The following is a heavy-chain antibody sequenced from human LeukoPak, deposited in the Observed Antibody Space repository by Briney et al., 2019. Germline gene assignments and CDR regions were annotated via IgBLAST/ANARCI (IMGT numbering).Heavy chain of an antibody. CDR3: ARGVGSWGRITMVRGVISWFDP. CDR1: GGSFSGYY. V-gene: IGHV4-34*01. Sequence: SETLSLTCAVYGGSFSGYYGSWIRQPPGKGLEWIGEINHSGSTNYNPSLKSRVTISVDTSKNQFSLKLSSVTAADTAVYYCARGVGSWGRITMVRGVISWFDPWGQGTLVTVSS. J-gene: IGHJ5*02. D-gene: IGHD3-10*01. CDR2: INHSGST.